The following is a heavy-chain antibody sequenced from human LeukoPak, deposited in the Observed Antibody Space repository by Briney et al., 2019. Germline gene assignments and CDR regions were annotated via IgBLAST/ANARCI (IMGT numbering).Heavy chain of an antibody. CDR1: GGSISTYY. D-gene: IGHD5-18*01. CDR2: IYYSGST. CDR3: ARDAGTGYSYGFAPFDY. V-gene: IGHV4-59*01. Sequence: PSETLSLTCTVSGGSISTYYWSWIRQPPGKGLEWIGYIYYSGSTNYNPSLKSRLTIPVDTSKDQFSLRLSSVTAADTAVYYCARDAGTGYSYGFAPFDYWGQGTLVTVSS. J-gene: IGHJ4*02.